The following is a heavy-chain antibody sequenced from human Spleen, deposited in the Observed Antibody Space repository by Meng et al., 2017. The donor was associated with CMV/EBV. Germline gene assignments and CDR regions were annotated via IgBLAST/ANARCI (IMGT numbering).Heavy chain of an antibody. CDR1: GGSISSGDYY. V-gene: IGHV4-30-4*02. Sequence: SETLSLTCTVSGGSISSGDYYWSWIRQPPGKGLKWIGYIYYSGGTYYNPSLKSRVTISVDTSKNQFSLKLRSVTAADTAIYYCATNTVYTSGWTWLDPWGLGTLVTVSS. D-gene: IGHD6-25*01. J-gene: IGHJ5*02. CDR3: ATNTVYTSGWTWLDP. CDR2: IYYSGGT.